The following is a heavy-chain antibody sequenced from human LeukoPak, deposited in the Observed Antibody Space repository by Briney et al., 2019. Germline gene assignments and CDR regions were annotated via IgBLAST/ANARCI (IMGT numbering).Heavy chain of an antibody. CDR3: ARHVEWLVRLDAFDI. V-gene: IGHV4-39*01. CDR2: IYYSGST. J-gene: IGHJ3*02. D-gene: IGHD6-19*01. Sequence: PSETLSLTCTVSGGSISSSSSYWGWIRQPPGKGLEWIGSIYYSGSTYYNPSLKSRVTISVDTSKNQFSLKLSSVTAADTAVYYCARHVEWLVRLDAFDIWGQGTMVTVSS. CDR1: GGSISSSSSY.